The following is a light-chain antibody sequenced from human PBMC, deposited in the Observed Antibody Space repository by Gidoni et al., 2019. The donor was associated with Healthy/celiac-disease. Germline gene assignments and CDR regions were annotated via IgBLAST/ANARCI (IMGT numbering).Light chain of an antibody. CDR1: QSISSW. V-gene: IGKV1-5*03. CDR3: QQYNSYLST. Sequence: DIQMTQSPSTLSASVGDRVTITCRASQSISSWLAWYQQKPGKAPKLLIYKASSLESGVPSRFSGSGSGTEFTLTISSLQPDDVATDYCQQYNSYLSTFGQGTKVEIK. CDR2: KAS. J-gene: IGKJ1*01.